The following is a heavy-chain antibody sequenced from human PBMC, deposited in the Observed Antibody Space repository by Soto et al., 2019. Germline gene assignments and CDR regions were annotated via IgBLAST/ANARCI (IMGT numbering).Heavy chain of an antibody. CDR2: ISSDGTST. J-gene: IGHJ4*02. CDR1: GFTFSSYW. Sequence: GWSLRLSCAASGFTFSSYWMHWVRQVPGTGPVWVSRISSDGTSTAYADSVKGRFTISRDNAKNTLSLQMDSLRAEDTAVYSCVRGAPFDYWGQGAQVTVSS. V-gene: IGHV3-74*01. CDR3: VRGAPFDY.